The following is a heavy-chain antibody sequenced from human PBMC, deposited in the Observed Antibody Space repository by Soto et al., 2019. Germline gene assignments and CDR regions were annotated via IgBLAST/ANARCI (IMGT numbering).Heavy chain of an antibody. CDR2: IYYSGST. Sequence: QVQLQESGPGLVKPSQTLSLTCTVSGGSISRGGYYWSWIRQHPGKGLEWIGYIYYSGSTYYNPSLKSRVTISVDTSKTQCSLKLSSVTAADTAVYYCARVAVRGVISGSVETDYWGQGTLVTVSS. CDR1: GGSISRGGYY. J-gene: IGHJ4*02. V-gene: IGHV4-31*03. D-gene: IGHD3-10*01. CDR3: ARVAVRGVISGSVETDY.